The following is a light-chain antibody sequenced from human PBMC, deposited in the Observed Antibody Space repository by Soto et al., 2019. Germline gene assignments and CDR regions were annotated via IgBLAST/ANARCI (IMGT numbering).Light chain of an antibody. J-gene: IGKJ1*01. CDR1: QSVTSN. V-gene: IGKV3-15*01. CDR3: QQYNNWPPT. Sequence: EIVMTQSPATLSVSPGERATLSCRASQSVTSNLAWYQQKPGHAPRLLIYGASTRATGIPARFSGSGSGTEFALTLSSLQSEDFAVYCCQQYNNWPPTFGQGTKVDI. CDR2: GAS.